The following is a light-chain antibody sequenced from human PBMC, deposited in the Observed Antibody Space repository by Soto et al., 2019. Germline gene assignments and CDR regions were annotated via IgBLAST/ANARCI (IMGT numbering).Light chain of an antibody. Sequence: ILLRQSPGTLSLSPGERATLSCRASQSVSSSYLAWYQQKPGQAPRLLIHGASTRATGIADRFSGSGSGTDFTLTINRLEPEDFAVYYCQLYGTSPPFGQGTKVDI. CDR1: QSVSSSY. CDR2: GAS. J-gene: IGKJ1*01. V-gene: IGKV3-20*01. CDR3: QLYGTSPP.